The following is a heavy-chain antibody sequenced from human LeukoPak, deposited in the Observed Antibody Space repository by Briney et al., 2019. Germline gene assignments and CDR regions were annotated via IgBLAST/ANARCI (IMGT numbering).Heavy chain of an antibody. D-gene: IGHD3-22*01. CDR1: GGTFRSYA. CDR2: IIPIFGTA. V-gene: IGHV1-69*05. J-gene: IGHJ5*02. CDR3: ARVGDYYDSSGST. Sequence: SVKVSCKASGGTFRSYAISWVRQAPGQGLEWMGGIIPIFGTANYAQKFQGRVTITTDESTSTAYMELSSLRSEDTAVYYCARVGDYYDSSGSTWGQGTLVTVSS.